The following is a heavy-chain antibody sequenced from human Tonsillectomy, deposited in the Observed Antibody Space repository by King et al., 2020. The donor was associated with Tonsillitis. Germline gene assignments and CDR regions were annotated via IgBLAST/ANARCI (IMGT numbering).Heavy chain of an antibody. CDR1: GLPFSDSW. Sequence: VQLVESGGGLVKPGGSLRLSCEASGLPFSDSWMTLVRQAAGKGLEWVGRINSKPRGWTGDYAESVKGRFSISRDDSKRTIYLQMNGLKTEDTGVYYCAKDVPYTGGALEHWGQGTLVTVSS. CDR2: INSKPRGWTG. D-gene: IGHD2-8*02. CDR3: AKDVPYTGGALEH. J-gene: IGHJ4*02. V-gene: IGHV3-15*01.